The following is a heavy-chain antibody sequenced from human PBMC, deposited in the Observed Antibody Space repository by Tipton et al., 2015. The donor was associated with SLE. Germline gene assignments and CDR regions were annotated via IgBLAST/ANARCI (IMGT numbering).Heavy chain of an antibody. D-gene: IGHD3-10*02. J-gene: IGHJ3*02. V-gene: IGHV4-59*08. CDR3: ARHYVHPRGTSWYGDAFNI. CDR1: SGSISSYY. Sequence: TLSLTCSVSSGSISSYYWGWIRQPPGKRLEWIGYIYYSGTTYYNPSLKSRVTISVDTSKNHFSLRLNSVTAADTAVYYCARHYVHPRGTSWYGDAFNIGGQGTMVTVSS. CDR2: IYYSGTT.